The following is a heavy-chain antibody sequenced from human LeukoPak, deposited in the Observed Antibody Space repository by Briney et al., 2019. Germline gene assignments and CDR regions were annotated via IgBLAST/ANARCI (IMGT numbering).Heavy chain of an antibody. J-gene: IGHJ4*02. CDR2: IYHSGST. V-gene: IGHV4-4*02. Sequence: PGGSLRLSCAASGFTVSSNYMSWVRQPPGKGLEWIGEIYHSGSTNYNPSLKSRVTISVDKSKNQFSLKLSSVTAADTAVYYCARVTTRTLDYWGQGTLVTVSS. CDR1: GFTVSSNY. D-gene: IGHD1-1*01. CDR3: ARVTTRTLDY.